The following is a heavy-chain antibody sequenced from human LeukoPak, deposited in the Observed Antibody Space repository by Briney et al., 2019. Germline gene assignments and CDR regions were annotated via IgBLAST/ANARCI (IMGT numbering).Heavy chain of an antibody. CDR1: GDSISNHY. J-gene: IGHJ4*02. Sequence: SETLSLPCTVSGDSISNHYWSWVRQPPGKGLEWMGYVYNRGSTNYNPSLKSRVTISLDRSKSQFSLKLSSMSSGDTAVFYCARGGWKIDYGGQGPLVTIS. CDR3: ARGGWKIDY. CDR2: VYNRGST. V-gene: IGHV4-59*11. D-gene: IGHD1-1*01.